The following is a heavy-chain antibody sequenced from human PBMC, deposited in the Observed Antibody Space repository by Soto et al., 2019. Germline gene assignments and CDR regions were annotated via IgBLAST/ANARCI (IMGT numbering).Heavy chain of an antibody. D-gene: IGHD3-10*01. CDR2: RSARCVHT. CDR1: GLTFNNYA. CDR3: ALDPTGYGSGSHNYLDY. J-gene: IGHJ4*01. V-gene: IGHV3-23*01. Sequence: EVQLLESGGFLVQPGGSLRLSCAASGLTFNNYAMSWVRQAPGKWPEWVSARSARCVHTYYADSVKGRFTISRDNSKTTLYLHISSLRAEDTAVYYCALDPTGYGSGSHNYLDYLGPGTLVNVAS.